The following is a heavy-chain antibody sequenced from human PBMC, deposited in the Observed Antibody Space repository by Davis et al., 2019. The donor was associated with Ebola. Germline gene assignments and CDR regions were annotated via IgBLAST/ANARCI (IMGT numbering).Heavy chain of an antibody. CDR2: VYYRKNT. CDR3: AIVPTGGSPYSARTDN. V-gene: IGHV4-31*03. J-gene: IGHJ4*02. D-gene: IGHD3-16*01. CDR1: GDSISTAGYY. Sequence: PSETLSLTCTVSGDSISTAGYYLRWIRQHPGKGLEWIGDVYYRKNTYYNPSLKSRVTMSVDTSKNQFSLKLTSVTAADTAVYYCAIVPTGGSPYSARTDNWGQGTLVTVSS.